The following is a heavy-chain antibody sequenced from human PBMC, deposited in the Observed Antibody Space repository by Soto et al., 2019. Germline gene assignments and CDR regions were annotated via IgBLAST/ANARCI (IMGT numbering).Heavy chain of an antibody. CDR2: ISGSGGST. D-gene: IGHD3-10*01. CDR1: GFTFSSYA. CDR3: AKGIMVRGVMKGLYYYGMDV. J-gene: IGHJ6*02. V-gene: IGHV3-23*01. Sequence: GGSLRLSCAASGFTFSSYAMSWVRQAPGKGLEWVSAISGSGGSTYYADSVKGRFTISRDNSKNTLYLQMNSLRAEDTAVYYCAKGIMVRGVMKGLYYYGMDVWGQGTTVTVSS.